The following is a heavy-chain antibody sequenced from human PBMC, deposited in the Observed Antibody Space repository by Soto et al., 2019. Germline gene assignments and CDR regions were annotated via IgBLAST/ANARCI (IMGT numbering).Heavy chain of an antibody. CDR1: GDSLTSNSYF. Sequence: QLQLQESGTGLVKPSETLSLTCTFSGDSLTSNSYFWDWIRQPPGKGLEWIGSIDYSGTTYYNPSLKSRVTISVDRSKNQFSLKLSSVTAADTAVYDCARHFSVAYIDYWGQGAMVTVSS. CDR2: IDYSGTT. CDR3: ARHFSVAYIDY. V-gene: IGHV4-39*01. J-gene: IGHJ4*02.